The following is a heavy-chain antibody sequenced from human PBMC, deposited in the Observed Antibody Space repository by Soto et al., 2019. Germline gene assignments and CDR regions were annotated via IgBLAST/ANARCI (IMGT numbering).Heavy chain of an antibody. CDR3: ARDHNSDYGGNSYLDY. V-gene: IGHV1-18*04. J-gene: IGHJ4*02. Sequence: GASVKVSCKASGYTFTNYGISWVRQAPGQGLEWMGWISAYNGNTNNAQKLQGRVTMTTDTSTSAAFMELRSLRSDDTAVYYCARDHNSDYGGNSYLDYWGQGTLVTVSS. D-gene: IGHD4-17*01. CDR2: ISAYNGNT. CDR1: GYTFTNYG.